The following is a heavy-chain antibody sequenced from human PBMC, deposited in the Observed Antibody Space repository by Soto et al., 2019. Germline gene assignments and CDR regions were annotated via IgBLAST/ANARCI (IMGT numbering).Heavy chain of an antibody. CDR1: GGSISSGGYY. CDR2: IYYSGST. J-gene: IGHJ2*01. V-gene: IGHV4-31*03. Sequence: QVQLQESGPGLVKPSQTLSLTCTVSGGSISSGGYYWSWIRQHPGKGLEWIGYIYYSGSTYYNPSLKSRVTISIDTSKNQFSLKLSSVTAADTAVYYCARNYDILTGDWYFDLWGRGTLVTVSS. CDR3: ARNYDILTGDWYFDL. D-gene: IGHD3-9*01.